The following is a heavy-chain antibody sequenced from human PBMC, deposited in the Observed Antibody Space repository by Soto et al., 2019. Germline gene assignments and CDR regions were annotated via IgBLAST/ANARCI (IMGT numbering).Heavy chain of an antibody. CDR3: ARAGQIVRVGWFDP. D-gene: IGHD6-6*01. CDR2: IYYSGST. Sequence: QVQLQESGPGLVKPSETLSLTCTVSGGSISSYYWSWIRQPPGKGLEWIGYIYYSGSTNYNPSPKSRVTRSDDTAKNQFSLKLSAVTAADTAVYYCARAGQIVRVGWFDPWGQGTLVTVSS. J-gene: IGHJ5*02. CDR1: GGSISSYY. V-gene: IGHV4-59*01.